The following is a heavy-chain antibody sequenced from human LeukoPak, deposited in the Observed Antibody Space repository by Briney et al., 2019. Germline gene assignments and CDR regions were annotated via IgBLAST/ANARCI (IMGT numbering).Heavy chain of an antibody. CDR1: GYTFTSYY. J-gene: IGHJ6*03. Sequence: ASVKVSCKASGYTFTSYYMHWVRQAPGQGLEWMGLINPSGGSTSYAQKFQGRVTMTRDTSTSTVYMELSSLRSEDTAVYYCATYSSGWRYYYYYYMDVWGKGTTVTVSS. D-gene: IGHD6-19*01. CDR2: INPSGGST. CDR3: ATYSSGWRYYYYYYMDV. V-gene: IGHV1-46*01.